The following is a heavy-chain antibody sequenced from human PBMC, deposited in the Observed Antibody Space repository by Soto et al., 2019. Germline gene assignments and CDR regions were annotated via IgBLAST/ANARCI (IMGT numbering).Heavy chain of an antibody. CDR3: ARSMVGASNDGFDI. D-gene: IGHD1-26*01. CDR2: INGDGSSI. CDR1: GFIFSHYR. Sequence: QPGGSLRLSCAASGFIFSHYRMHWVRQAPGKGLVWVSRINGDGSSIIYADSAKGRFTISRDNAKNTLLLQMDSLRLEDTAVYYCARSMVGASNDGFDIWGQGTMVTVSS. V-gene: IGHV3-74*01. J-gene: IGHJ3*02.